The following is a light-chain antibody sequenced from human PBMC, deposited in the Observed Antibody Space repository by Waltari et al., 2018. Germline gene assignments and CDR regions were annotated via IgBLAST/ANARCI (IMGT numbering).Light chain of an antibody. CDR3: CSYVGRNSWS. Sequence: QSALTQPASVSGSPGQSIPISCTGTSSDVGGYDIVSWYQQHPGTAPKLLIFGVYEGSSWVSTRVSGSKSGTTAYLTIAGLQGEDEADYYCCSYVGRNSWSFGGGTKLTVL. CDR1: SSDVGGYDI. CDR2: GVY. V-gene: IGLV2-23*02. J-gene: IGLJ2*01.